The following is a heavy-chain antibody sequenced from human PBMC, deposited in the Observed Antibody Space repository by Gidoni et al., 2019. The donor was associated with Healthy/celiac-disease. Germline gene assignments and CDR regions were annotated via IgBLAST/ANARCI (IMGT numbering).Heavy chain of an antibody. Sequence: EVQLVEYGGGLVQLGGSLRLSCAASGFTLSSYWMHWGRQAPGKGLVVVSRINSDGSSTSYADSVKGRFTISRDNAKNTLYLQMNSLRAEDTAVYYCARGVQGLPHVYYYGMDVWGQGTTVTVSS. J-gene: IGHJ6*02. CDR2: INSDGSST. CDR1: GFTLSSYW. D-gene: IGHD4-4*01. CDR3: ARGVQGLPHVYYYGMDV. V-gene: IGHV3-74*01.